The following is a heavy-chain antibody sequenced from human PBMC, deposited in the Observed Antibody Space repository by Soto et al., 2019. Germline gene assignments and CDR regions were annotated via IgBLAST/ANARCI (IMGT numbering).Heavy chain of an antibody. V-gene: IGHV1-69*13. Sequence: SVKVSCKASGGTFSSYAISWVRQAPGQGLEWMGGSIPIFGTANYAQKFQGRGTITADESTSTAYMELSSLRSEDTAVYYSSNLVAVAGLDYRAPGTLVTVSS. CDR2: SIPIFGTA. D-gene: IGHD6-19*01. CDR1: GGTFSSYA. CDR3: SNLVAVAGLDY. J-gene: IGHJ4*02.